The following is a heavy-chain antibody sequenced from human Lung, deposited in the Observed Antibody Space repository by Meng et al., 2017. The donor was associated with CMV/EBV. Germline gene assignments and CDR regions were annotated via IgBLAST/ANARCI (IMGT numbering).Heavy chain of an antibody. CDR2: ISSSSTYI. CDR3: VRDLPPYYDFWSGYLDF. J-gene: IGHJ4*02. D-gene: IGHD3-3*01. Sequence: GGSXRLXXAASGFTFSGYCMNWVRQAPGKGLEWVSSISSSSTYIYYADSVKGRFTISRDNAKNSLYLEMNSLRAEDTAVYYCVRDLPPYYDFWSGYLDFLGQGXLVTVSS. V-gene: IGHV3-21*01. CDR1: GFTFSGYC.